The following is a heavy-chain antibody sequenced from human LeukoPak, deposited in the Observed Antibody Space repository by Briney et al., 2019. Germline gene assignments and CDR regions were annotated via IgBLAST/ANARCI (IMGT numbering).Heavy chain of an antibody. CDR1: GGHFRGYY. D-gene: IGHD3-9*01. J-gene: IGHJ3*02. CDR3: ATPHLPLRYFDWGDAFDI. CDR2: IKQDGSEK. V-gene: IGHV3-7*01. Sequence: ETLSLTCAVYGGHFRGYYWSWVRQAPGKGPEWVANIKQDGSEKYYVASLKGRLTISRDNAKNSLYLQMNSLRAEDTAVYYCATPHLPLRYFDWGDAFDIWGQGTMVTVSS.